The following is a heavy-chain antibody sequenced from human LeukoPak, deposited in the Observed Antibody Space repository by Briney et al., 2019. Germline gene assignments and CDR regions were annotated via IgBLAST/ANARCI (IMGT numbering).Heavy chain of an antibody. V-gene: IGHV3-30*04. D-gene: IGHD3-22*01. Sequence: GRSLRLSCAASGFTFSSYDMHWVRQAPGKGLEGVAVISYDGSNKYYADSVKGRFTISRDNSKNALYLQMNSLRAEDTAVYYCAKDPTHFRVWDDYDSNVLNCWGQGTLVTVSS. CDR1: GFTFSSYD. CDR3: AKDPTHFRVWDDYDSNVLNC. J-gene: IGHJ4*02. CDR2: ISYDGSNK.